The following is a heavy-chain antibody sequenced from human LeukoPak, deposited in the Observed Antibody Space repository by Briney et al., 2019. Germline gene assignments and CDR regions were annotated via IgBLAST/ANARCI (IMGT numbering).Heavy chain of an antibody. CDR2: FYISGST. D-gene: IGHD3-22*01. V-gene: IGHV4-61*02. Sequence: SETLSLTCTVSGTSISSGLHYWSWIRQSAGKGLEWIGRFYISGSTDYNPALKSRVTISVDTSKNQFSLKLSSVTAADTAVYYCARDFYYDSSGYYWAAFDIWGQGTMVTVSS. CDR1: GTSISSGLHY. J-gene: IGHJ3*02. CDR3: ARDFYYDSSGYYWAAFDI.